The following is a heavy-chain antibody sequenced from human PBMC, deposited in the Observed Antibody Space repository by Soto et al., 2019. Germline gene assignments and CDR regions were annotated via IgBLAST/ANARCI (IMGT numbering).Heavy chain of an antibody. CDR1: GGSIISSSYY. Sequence: SETLSLTCTVSGGSIISSSYYFCCIRQPPGKGLEWIGSIYYSGSTYYNPSLKSRVTISVDTSKNQFSLKLSSVTAADTAVYYCARGYCSGGSCYRYWGQGSQVTVSS. J-gene: IGHJ4*02. CDR2: IYYSGST. CDR3: ARGYCSGGSCYRY. D-gene: IGHD2-15*01. V-gene: IGHV4-39*01.